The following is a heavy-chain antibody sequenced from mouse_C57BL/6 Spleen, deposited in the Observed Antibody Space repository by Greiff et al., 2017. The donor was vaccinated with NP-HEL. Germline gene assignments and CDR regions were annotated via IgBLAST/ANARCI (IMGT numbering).Heavy chain of an antibody. Sequence: EVQGVESGGGLVQPGGSMKLSCVASGFTFSNYWMNWVRQSPEKGLEWVAQIRLKSDNYATHYAESVKGRFTISRDDSKSSVYLQMNNLRAEDTGIYYCTVSSYYYGSSPFDYWGQGTTLTVSS. D-gene: IGHD1-1*01. CDR2: IRLKSDNYAT. V-gene: IGHV6-3*01. CDR3: TVSSYYYGSSPFDY. CDR1: GFTFSNYW. J-gene: IGHJ2*01.